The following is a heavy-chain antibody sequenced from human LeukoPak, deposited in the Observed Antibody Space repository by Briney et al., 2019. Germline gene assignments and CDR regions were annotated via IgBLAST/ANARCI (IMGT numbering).Heavy chain of an antibody. J-gene: IGHJ5*02. Sequence: ASVKVSCKASGYTFTTYAMHWVRQAPGQRLEWMGWINGDNGKTKYSQKFQGRITITRDTSAYTAYMELRSLSFADTAVYFCARAPYDILTGYSLNWFDPWGQGPLVTVSS. CDR1: GYTFTTYA. V-gene: IGHV1-3*01. D-gene: IGHD3-9*01. CDR3: ARAPYDILTGYSLNWFDP. CDR2: INGDNGKT.